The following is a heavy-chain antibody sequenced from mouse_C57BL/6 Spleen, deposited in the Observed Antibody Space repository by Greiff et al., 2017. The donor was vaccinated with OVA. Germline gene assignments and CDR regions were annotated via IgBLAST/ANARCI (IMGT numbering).Heavy chain of an antibody. Sequence: ESGPGLVKPSQSLSLTCSVTGYSITSGYYWNWIRQFPGNKLEWMGYISYDGSNNYNPSLKNRISITRDTSKNQFFLKLNSVTTEDTATYYCARGGYYGSSYFDYWGQGTTLTVSS. J-gene: IGHJ2*01. CDR2: ISYDGSN. V-gene: IGHV3-6*01. D-gene: IGHD1-1*01. CDR1: GYSITSGYY. CDR3: ARGGYYGSSYFDY.